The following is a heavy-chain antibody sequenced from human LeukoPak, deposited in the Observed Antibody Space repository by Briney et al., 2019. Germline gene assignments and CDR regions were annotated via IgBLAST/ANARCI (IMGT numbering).Heavy chain of an antibody. Sequence: GGSLRLSCAASGFTFDDYAMHWVRQAPGKGLEWVSLISGDGGSTYSADSVKGRFTISRDNSKNSLYLQMNSLRTEDTALYYCAKDWQYYYDSSGYLQHWGQGTLVTVSS. CDR1: GFTFDDYA. CDR2: ISGDGGST. CDR3: AKDWQYYYDSSGYLQH. D-gene: IGHD3-22*01. J-gene: IGHJ1*01. V-gene: IGHV3-43*02.